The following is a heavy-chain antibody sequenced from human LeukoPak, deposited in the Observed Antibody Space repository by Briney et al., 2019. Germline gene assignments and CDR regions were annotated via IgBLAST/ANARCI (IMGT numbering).Heavy chain of an antibody. CDR3: AAITGTTFDN. Sequence: PSETLSLTCTVSGDSMSRVTYYWGWIRQPPGKGLEWIGIMYSSGNAHFNPSLRSRVTMSVDKSKNQFPLRLRPVTAADTAVYFCAAITGTTFDNWGQGTRVTVSA. J-gene: IGHJ4*02. D-gene: IGHD1-14*01. CDR1: GDSMSRVTYY. CDR2: MYSSGNA. V-gene: IGHV4-39*01.